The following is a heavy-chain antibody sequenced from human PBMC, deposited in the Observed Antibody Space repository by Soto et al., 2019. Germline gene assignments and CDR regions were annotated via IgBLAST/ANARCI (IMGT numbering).Heavy chain of an antibody. D-gene: IGHD6-19*01. CDR1: GGSIRSSSYY. CDR3: ARTRAVWFDP. V-gene: IGHV4-39*01. CDR2: IYYSGST. Sequence: QLQLQESGPGLVKPSETLSLTCPVSGGSIRSSSYYWGWIRQPPGKGLEWIGSIYYSGSTYYNPSLKSRVTISVDTSKNQFSLKLSSVTAADTAVYYCARTRAVWFDPWGQGTLVTVSS. J-gene: IGHJ5*02.